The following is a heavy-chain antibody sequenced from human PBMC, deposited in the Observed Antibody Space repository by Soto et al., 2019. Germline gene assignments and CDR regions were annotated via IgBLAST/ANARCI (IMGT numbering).Heavy chain of an antibody. CDR3: AKETVAGTGWFDP. D-gene: IGHD6-19*01. J-gene: IGHJ5*02. V-gene: IGHV3-9*01. CDR1: GFTLHDYA. Sequence: EVKLVESGGDLVQPGGSLRLSCAASGFTLHDYAMHWVRQAPGKGLEWVSGISWDSGSMGYADSVKGRFTISRDNAKNSLFLQMNSLRPEDTALYYCAKETVAGTGWFDPWGQGTLVTVSS. CDR2: ISWDSGSM.